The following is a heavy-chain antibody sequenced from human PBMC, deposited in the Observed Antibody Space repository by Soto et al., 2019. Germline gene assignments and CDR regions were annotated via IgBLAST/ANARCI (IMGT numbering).Heavy chain of an antibody. CDR2: ISADNGDT. CDR3: ARCYCSAGSCFTCWHFDL. V-gene: IGHV1-18*01. Sequence: QVQVVQSGAEVKKPGASVKVACKASGYTFTTFGMSWVRQAPGQGLEWMGWISADNGDTNSAQKFQDRVTMTTDTSTNTVYMELRSLTSDDTAVYYCARCYCSAGSCFTCWHFDLWGRGTLVTVSS. CDR1: GYTFTTFG. J-gene: IGHJ2*01. D-gene: IGHD2-15*01.